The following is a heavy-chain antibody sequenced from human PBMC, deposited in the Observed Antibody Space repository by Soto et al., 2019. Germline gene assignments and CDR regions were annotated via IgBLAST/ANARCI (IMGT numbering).Heavy chain of an antibody. J-gene: IGHJ4*02. V-gene: IGHV3-23*01. CDR3: ANPRDNSAWYRPCFES. CDR1: GFTFSSYA. Sequence: GGSLRLSCAASGFTFSSYAMSWVRQAPGKGLEWVSTISASGGATYYPDSMRGRFTISKDNSKNTLYLQMNSLRAEDTATYYCANPRDNSAWYRPCFESWGQGTLVTVSS. D-gene: IGHD6-19*01. CDR2: ISASGGAT.